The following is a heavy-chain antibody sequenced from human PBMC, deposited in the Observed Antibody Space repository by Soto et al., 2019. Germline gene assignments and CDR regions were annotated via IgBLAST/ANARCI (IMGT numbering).Heavy chain of an antibody. V-gene: IGHV4-31*03. J-gene: IGHJ6*02. Sequence: SETLSLTCTVSGGSISSGGYYWSWIRQHPGKGLEWIGYIYYSGSTYYNPSLKSRVTISVDTSKNQFSLKLSSVTAADTAVYYCARDRRVESYYYYHGMDVWGQGTTVTV. D-gene: IGHD2-15*01. CDR2: IYYSGST. CDR3: ARDRRVESYYYYHGMDV. CDR1: GGSISSGGYY.